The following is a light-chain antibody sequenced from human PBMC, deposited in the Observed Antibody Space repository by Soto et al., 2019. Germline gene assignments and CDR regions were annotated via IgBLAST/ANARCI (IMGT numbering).Light chain of an antibody. CDR2: DVN. CDR3: CSYAGNYTWV. CDR1: SSDVGGYNY. Sequence: QSAPTQPRSVSGSPGQSVTMSCTGTSSDVGGYNYVSWYRQHPGKAPKLMIYDVNKRPSGVPDRFSGSKSGNTASLTISGLRAEDEADYYCCSYAGNYTWVFGGGTKVTVL. V-gene: IGLV2-11*01. J-gene: IGLJ3*02.